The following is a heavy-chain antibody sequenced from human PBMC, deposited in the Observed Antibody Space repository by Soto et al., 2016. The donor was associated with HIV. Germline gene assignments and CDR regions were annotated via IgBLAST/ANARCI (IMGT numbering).Heavy chain of an antibody. CDR2: ISGSGGST. Sequence: EVQLLESGGGLVQPGGSLRLSCAASGFTFSSYAMSWVRQAPGKGLEWVSAISGSGGSTYYADSVKGRFTISRDNSKNTLYLQMNSLRAEDTAVYYCAKHTPNLRGVIRPPFDYWGQGTLVTVSS. D-gene: IGHD3-10*01. CDR1: GFTFSSYA. J-gene: IGHJ4*02. V-gene: IGHV3-23*01. CDR3: AKHTPNLRGVIRPPFDY.